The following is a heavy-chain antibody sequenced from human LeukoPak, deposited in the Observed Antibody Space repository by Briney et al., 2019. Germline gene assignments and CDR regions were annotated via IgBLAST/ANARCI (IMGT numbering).Heavy chain of an antibody. CDR3: AELGGCSSTSCYADYYYYYMDV. Sequence: PGGSLRLSCAASGFTFSSYGMHWVRQAPGKGLEWVAFIRYDGSNKYYADSVKGRFTISRDNSKNTLYLQMNSLRAEDTAVYYCAELGGCSSTSCYADYYYYYMDVWGKGTTVTVSS. V-gene: IGHV3-30*02. D-gene: IGHD2-2*01. CDR1: GFTFSSYG. CDR2: IRYDGSNK. J-gene: IGHJ6*03.